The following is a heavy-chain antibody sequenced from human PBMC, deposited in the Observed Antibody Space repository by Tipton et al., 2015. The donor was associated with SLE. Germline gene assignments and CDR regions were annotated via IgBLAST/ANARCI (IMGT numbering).Heavy chain of an antibody. Sequence: SLRLSCTASGFAFWNYWMHWVRQVPGKGLVWVSRINGDGSSTRNGDTYADSVKGRFTISRDNAKNSLYLQMNSLRAEDTGVYYCARDNNPAAMVTFGCAYWGQGTLVTVSS. CDR3: ARDNNPAAMVTFGCAY. V-gene: IGHV3-74*01. CDR2: INGDGSST. CDR1: GFAFWNYW. D-gene: IGHD5-18*01. J-gene: IGHJ4*02.